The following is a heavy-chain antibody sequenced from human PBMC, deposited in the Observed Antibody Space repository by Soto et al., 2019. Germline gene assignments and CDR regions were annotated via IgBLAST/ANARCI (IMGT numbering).Heavy chain of an antibody. CDR3: ARDYYGSGSPPLGY. D-gene: IGHD3-10*01. V-gene: IGHV4-59*01. J-gene: IGHJ4*02. Sequence: SETLSLTCTVSGGSISSYYWSWIRQPPGKGLEWIGYIYYSGSTYYNPSLKSRVTISVDTSKNQFPLKLSSVTAADTAVYYCARDYYGSGSPPLGYWGQGTLVTV. CDR1: GGSISSYY. CDR2: IYYSGST.